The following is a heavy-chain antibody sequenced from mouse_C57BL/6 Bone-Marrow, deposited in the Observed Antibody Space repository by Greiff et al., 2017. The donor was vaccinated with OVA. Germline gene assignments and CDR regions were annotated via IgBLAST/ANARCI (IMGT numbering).Heavy chain of an antibody. Sequence: VQLQQSGAELVKPGASVKISCKASGYAFSSYWMNWVKQRPGKGLEWIGQIYPGDGDTNYNGKFKGKATLTADKSSSTAYMQLSSLTSEDSAVYFCARWGAGSPSYYYAMDYWGQGTSVTVSS. CDR3: ARWGAGSPSYYYAMDY. CDR2: IYPGDGDT. D-gene: IGHD1-1*01. CDR1: GYAFSSYW. V-gene: IGHV1-80*01. J-gene: IGHJ4*01.